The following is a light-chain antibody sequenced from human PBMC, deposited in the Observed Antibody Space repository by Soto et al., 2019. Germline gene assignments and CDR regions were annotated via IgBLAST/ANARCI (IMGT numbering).Light chain of an antibody. Sequence: QSVLTQPASVSGSPGQSITISCTGTSSDIGSFNLVSWYQQHPGKAPKLIISEVTKRPSGVSNRFSGSKSANTASLTISGHLAEDEADYYCCSYAASITVLFGGGTKLTVL. V-gene: IGLV2-23*02. CDR2: EVT. CDR3: CSYAASITVL. CDR1: SSDIGSFNL. J-gene: IGLJ2*01.